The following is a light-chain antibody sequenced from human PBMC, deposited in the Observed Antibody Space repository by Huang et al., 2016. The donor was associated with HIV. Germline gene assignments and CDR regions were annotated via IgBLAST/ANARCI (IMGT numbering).Light chain of an antibody. J-gene: IGKJ2*01. V-gene: IGKV3-20*01. CDR2: GAS. CDR1: QSVGNY. CDR3: QQYGRSPVH. Sequence: ENVLTPSPGTLALSPRERATLSCRASQSVGNYLGWYHQRPGQAPRLLVFGASIRATGIPDRFSGSGSGTDFTLTINRLEPEDFAVYYCQQYGRSPVHFGQGTKLEI.